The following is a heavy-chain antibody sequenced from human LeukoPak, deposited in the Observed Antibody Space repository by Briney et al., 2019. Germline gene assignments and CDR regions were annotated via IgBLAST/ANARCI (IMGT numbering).Heavy chain of an antibody. D-gene: IGHD4-17*01. CDR2: ISSSSSYI. V-gene: IGHV3-21*01. Sequence: PGGSLRLPCAASGFTFSSYSMNWVRQAPGKGLEWVSSISSSSSYIYYADSVKGRFTISRDNAKNSLYLQMNSLRAEDTAVYYCARHWSKTTAYFDYWGQGTLVTISS. CDR1: GFTFSSYS. CDR3: ARHWSKTTAYFDY. J-gene: IGHJ4*02.